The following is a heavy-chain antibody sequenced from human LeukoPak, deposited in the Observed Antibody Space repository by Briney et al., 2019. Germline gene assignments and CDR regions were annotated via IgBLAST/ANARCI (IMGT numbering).Heavy chain of an antibody. CDR2: INPSGGST. D-gene: IGHD6-19*01. CDR3: ARDRSSGWYPFDY. CDR1: GYTFTNYY. J-gene: IGHJ4*02. V-gene: IGHV1-46*01. Sequence: ASVKVSCKASGYTFTNYYMHWVRQAPGQGLEWMGIINPSGGSTMYAQTFQGRVTMTSDTSTSTVYIEMSSLRSEDTAVFYCARDRSSGWYPFDYWGQGTLVTVSS.